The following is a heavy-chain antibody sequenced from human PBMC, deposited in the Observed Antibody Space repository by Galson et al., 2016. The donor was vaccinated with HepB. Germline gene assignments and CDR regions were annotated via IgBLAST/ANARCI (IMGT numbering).Heavy chain of an antibody. CDR2: TSQDESNK. V-gene: IGHV3-30-3*01. Sequence: SLRLSCAASGYTFKNYVMHWVRQAPGKGLEWVAVTSQDESNKKYADSVKSRFTISRDNSKNTLYLQMSSLRPEDTAVYYCARAGRSGMEVATTCRYWGQGTLVTVSS. CDR3: ARAGRSGMEVATTCRY. CDR1: GYTFKNYV. J-gene: IGHJ4*02. D-gene: IGHD6-19*01.